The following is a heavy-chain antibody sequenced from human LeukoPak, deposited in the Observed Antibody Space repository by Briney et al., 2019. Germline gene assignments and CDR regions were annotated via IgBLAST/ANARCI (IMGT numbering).Heavy chain of an antibody. CDR1: GYTFTSYG. Sequence: ASVKVSCKASGYTFTSYGISWVRQAPGQGLEWMGWISAYNGNTNYAQKLQGRVTMTTDTSTSTAYMELRSLRSDDTAVYYCARVTSYCSGGSCYGWFDPWGQGTLVTVSS. CDR2: ISAYNGNT. D-gene: IGHD2-15*01. J-gene: IGHJ5*02. V-gene: IGHV1-18*01. CDR3: ARVTSYCSGGSCYGWFDP.